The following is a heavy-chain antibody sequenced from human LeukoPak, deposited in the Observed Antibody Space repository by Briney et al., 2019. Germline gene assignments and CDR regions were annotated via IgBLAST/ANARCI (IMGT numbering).Heavy chain of an antibody. CDR1: GGSFSGYY. CDR3: ARQKWELLGFDY. V-gene: IGHV4-34*01. D-gene: IGHD1-26*01. CDR2: INHSGST. J-gene: IGHJ4*02. Sequence: SSETLSLTCAVYGGSFSGYYWSWIRQPPGKGLEWIGEINHSGSTNYNPSLKSRVTISVDTSKNQFSLKLSSVTAADTAVYYCARQKWELLGFDYWGQGTLVTVSS.